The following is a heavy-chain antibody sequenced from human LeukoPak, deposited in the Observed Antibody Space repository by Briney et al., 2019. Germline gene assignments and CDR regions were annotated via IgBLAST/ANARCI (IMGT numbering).Heavy chain of an antibody. CDR3: ARVARYGIAAAGNWFDP. V-gene: IGHV1-2*02. CDR2: INPNSGGT. Sequence: GASVKVSCKASGYTFTGYYMHWVRQAPGQGLEWMGWINPNSGGTNYAQKFQGRVTMTSDTSISTAYMELSRLRSDDTAVYYCARVARYGIAAAGNWFDPWGQGTLVTVSS. D-gene: IGHD6-13*01. CDR1: GYTFTGYY. J-gene: IGHJ5*02.